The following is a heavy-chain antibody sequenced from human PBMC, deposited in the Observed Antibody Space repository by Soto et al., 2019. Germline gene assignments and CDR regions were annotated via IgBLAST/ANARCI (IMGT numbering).Heavy chain of an antibody. CDR1: GGTFSSYT. CDR2: IIPILGIA. J-gene: IGHJ4*02. D-gene: IGHD3-10*01. V-gene: IGHV1-69*08. Sequence: QVQLVQSGAEVKKPGSSVKVSCKASGGTFSSYTISWVRQAPGQGLEWMGRIIPILGIANYAQKFQGRVTTTADKSTSTAYMELSSLRSEDTAVYYCARDGMVRGGLDYWGQGTLVTVSS. CDR3: ARDGMVRGGLDY.